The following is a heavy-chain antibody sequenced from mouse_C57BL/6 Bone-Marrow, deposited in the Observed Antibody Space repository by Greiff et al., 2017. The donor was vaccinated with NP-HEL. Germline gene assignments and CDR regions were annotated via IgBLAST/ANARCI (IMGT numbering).Heavy chain of an antibody. CDR2: IDPENGDT. CDR1: GFNIKDDY. CDR3: RGYFDY. Sequence: EVKLMESGAELVRPGASVKLSCTASGFNIKDDYMHWVKQRPEQGLEWIGWIDPENGDTEYASKFQGKATITADTSSNTAYLQLSSLTSEDTAVYYCRGYFDYWGQGTTLTVSS. J-gene: IGHJ2*01. V-gene: IGHV14-4*01.